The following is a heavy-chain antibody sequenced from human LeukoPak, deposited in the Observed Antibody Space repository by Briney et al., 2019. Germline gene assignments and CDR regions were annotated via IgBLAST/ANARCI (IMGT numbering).Heavy chain of an antibody. D-gene: IGHD3-10*01. V-gene: IGHV3-30*18. Sequence: PGGSMRLSCAASGFTFSSYGMHWVRQAPGKGLEWVAVISYDGSNKYYADSVKGRFTISRDNSKNTLYLQMNSLRAEDTAVYYCAKDWYYYGSGSYYNEYYFDYWGQGTLVTVSS. J-gene: IGHJ4*02. CDR1: GFTFSSYG. CDR3: AKDWYYYGSGSYYNEYYFDY. CDR2: ISYDGSNK.